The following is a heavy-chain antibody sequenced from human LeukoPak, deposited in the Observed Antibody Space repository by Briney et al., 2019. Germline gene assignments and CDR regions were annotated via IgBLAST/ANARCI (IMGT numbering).Heavy chain of an antibody. CDR1: GFTFSSYS. CDR3: ARGVVVVAATLYFDY. D-gene: IGHD2-15*01. Sequence: PGGSLRLSCAASGFTFSSYSMNWVRQAPGKGLEWVSSISSGSSYIYYADSVKGRFTISRDNAKNSLYLQMNSLRAEDTAVYYCARGVVVVAATLYFDYWGQGTLVTVSS. V-gene: IGHV3-21*04. CDR2: ISSGSSYI. J-gene: IGHJ4*02.